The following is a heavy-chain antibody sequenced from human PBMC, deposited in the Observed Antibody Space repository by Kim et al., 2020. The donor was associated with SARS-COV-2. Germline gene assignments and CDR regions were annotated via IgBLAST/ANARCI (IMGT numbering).Heavy chain of an antibody. D-gene: IGHD5-12*01. CDR3: TTNSLRGYSGYDSY. Sequence: AAPVKGRFTISRDDSKNTLYLQMNSLKTEDTAVYYCTTNSLRGYSGYDSYWGQGTLVTVSS. V-gene: IGHV3-15*01. J-gene: IGHJ4*02.